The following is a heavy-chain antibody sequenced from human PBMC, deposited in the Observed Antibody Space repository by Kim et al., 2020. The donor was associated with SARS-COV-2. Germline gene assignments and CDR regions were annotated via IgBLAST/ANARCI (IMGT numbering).Heavy chain of an antibody. CDR2: INHSGST. V-gene: IGHV4-34*01. D-gene: IGHD3-22*01. CDR1: GGSFSGYY. J-gene: IGHJ4*02. Sequence: SETLSLTCAVYGGSFSGYYWSWIRQPPGKGLEWIGEINHSGSTNYNPSLKSRVTISVDTSKNQFSLKLSSVTAADTAVYYCASPGALNYYDSSGPSDWGQGTLVTVSS. CDR3: ASPGALNYYDSSGPSD.